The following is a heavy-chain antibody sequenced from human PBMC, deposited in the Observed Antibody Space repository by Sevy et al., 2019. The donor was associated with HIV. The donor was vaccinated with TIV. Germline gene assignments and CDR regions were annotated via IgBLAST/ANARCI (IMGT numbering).Heavy chain of an antibody. Sequence: ASVKVSCKASGGTFSSYAISWVRQAPGQGLEWMGGIIPIFGTANYAQKFQGRVTITADKSTSTAYMELSSLRSEDTAVYYCARELRRLDGYNSEKGDYYYYYMDVWGKGTTVTVSS. CDR1: GGTFSSYA. CDR3: ARELRRLDGYNSEKGDYYYYYMDV. V-gene: IGHV1-69*06. D-gene: IGHD5-12*01. J-gene: IGHJ6*03. CDR2: IIPIFGTA.